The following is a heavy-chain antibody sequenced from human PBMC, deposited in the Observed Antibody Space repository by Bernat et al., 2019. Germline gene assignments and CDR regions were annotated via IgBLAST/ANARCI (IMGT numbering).Heavy chain of an antibody. CDR3: ARVDYDILTGYTRRENWFDP. V-gene: IGHV1-18*01. J-gene: IGHJ5*02. Sequence: QVQLVQSGAEVKKPGASVKVSCKASGYTFTSYGISWVRQAPGQGLEWMGWISAYNCNTNYAQKLQGRVTMTTDTSTSTAYMELRSLRSDDTAVYYCARVDYDILTGYTRRENWFDPWGQGTLVTVSS. CDR1: GYTFTSYG. D-gene: IGHD3-9*01. CDR2: ISAYNCNT.